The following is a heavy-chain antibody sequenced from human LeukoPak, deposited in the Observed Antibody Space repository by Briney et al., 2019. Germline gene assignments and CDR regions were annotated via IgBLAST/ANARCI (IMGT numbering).Heavy chain of an antibody. D-gene: IGHD2-8*01. CDR3: ARHVWRLPDY. CDR2: IYYSGST. V-gene: IGHV4-39*01. J-gene: IGHJ4*02. CDR1: GGSISSSSYY. Sequence: KPSETLSLTCTVSGGSISSSSYYWGWIRQPPGKGLEWIGSIYYSGSTYYNPSLKSRVTISVDTSKNQFSLKLSSVTAADTAVYYCARHVWRLPDYWGQGTLVTVSS.